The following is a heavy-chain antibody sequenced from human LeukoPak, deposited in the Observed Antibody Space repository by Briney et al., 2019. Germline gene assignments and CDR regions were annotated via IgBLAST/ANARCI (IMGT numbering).Heavy chain of an antibody. Sequence: GASVKVSCKFSSYTFTSGITWVRQAPGQGLEWMGWINTNTGKPTYAQGFTGRFVFSLDSSVSTAYLQINSLNAEGTAVYYCARAASLDYWGQGTLVTVSS. D-gene: IGHD2-2*01. CDR3: ARAASLDY. CDR1: SYTFTSG. J-gene: IGHJ4*02. V-gene: IGHV7-4-1*02. CDR2: INTNTGKP.